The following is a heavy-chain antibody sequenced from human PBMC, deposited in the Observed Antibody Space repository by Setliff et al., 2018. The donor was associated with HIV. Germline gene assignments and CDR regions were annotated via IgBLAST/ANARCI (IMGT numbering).Heavy chain of an antibody. Sequence: ASVKVSCKASGYTFTSYYIHWVRQAPGQGLEWMGVITPRTGSTSYAQKFQGRVTMTRDTSTSTVYMELSSLRSEDTAVYYCARGVPVLRYFDWLSRLGYWGQGTLVTVSS. J-gene: IGHJ4*02. D-gene: IGHD3-9*01. V-gene: IGHV1-46*01. CDR2: ITPRTGST. CDR1: GYTFTSYY. CDR3: ARGVPVLRYFDWLSRLGY.